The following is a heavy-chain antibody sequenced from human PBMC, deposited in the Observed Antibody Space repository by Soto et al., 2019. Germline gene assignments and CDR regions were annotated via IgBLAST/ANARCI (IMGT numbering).Heavy chain of an antibody. CDR2: IIPIIGII. J-gene: IGHJ5*02. CDR1: GCTFSTYT. Sequence: GASLKVSCKSSGCTFSTYTITWVRQAPGQGLEWMGRIIPIIGIINYAQKFQGRVTITADKFTGTAYMELTRLRSDDTAVYYCAGDPDSHYNDSHASSYPWGQGTLVTVSS. V-gene: IGHV1-69*04. CDR3: AGDPDSHYNDSHASSYP. D-gene: IGHD3-22*01.